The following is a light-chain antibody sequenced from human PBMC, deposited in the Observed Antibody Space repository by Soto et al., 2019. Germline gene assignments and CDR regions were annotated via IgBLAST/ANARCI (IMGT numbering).Light chain of an antibody. CDR1: SSNIGNNA. CDR2: YDD. V-gene: IGLV1-36*01. Sequence: QSVLTQPPSVSAAPRQRVTISCSGSSSNIGNNAVNWYQQLPGKAPKLLIYYDDLLPSGVSDRFSGSKSGTSASLAISGLQSEDVADYYCAAWDDSLNGVVFGGGTKLTVL. CDR3: AAWDDSLNGVV. J-gene: IGLJ2*01.